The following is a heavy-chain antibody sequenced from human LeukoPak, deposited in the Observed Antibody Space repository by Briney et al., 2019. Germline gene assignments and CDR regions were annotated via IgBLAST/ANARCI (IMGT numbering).Heavy chain of an antibody. CDR3: ARDKGSAWYRVIEH. Sequence: GGSQTLLCAASGFTLSSYSVNWVRQAPGKGLEWVSYISSSSSTIYYADSVKGRFTISRDNSKNTLYLQMNSLRAEDTAVYYCARDKGSAWYRVIEHWRQGTLVTVSS. V-gene: IGHV3-48*01. D-gene: IGHD6-19*01. J-gene: IGHJ1*01. CDR1: GFTLSSYS. CDR2: ISSSSSTI.